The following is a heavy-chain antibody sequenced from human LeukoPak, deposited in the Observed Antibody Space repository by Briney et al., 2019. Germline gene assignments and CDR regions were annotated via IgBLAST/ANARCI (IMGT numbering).Heavy chain of an antibody. D-gene: IGHD2-15*01. CDR2: IKQDGSEK. J-gene: IGHJ6*03. Sequence: RGSLRLSCAASGFTFSSYWMSWVRQAPGKGLEWVANIKQDGSEKYYVDSVKGRFTISRDNAKNSLYLQMNSLRAEDTAVYYCARVYCSGGSCSAPRAYYYYMDVWGKGPRSPSP. V-gene: IGHV3-7*03. CDR1: GFTFSSYW. CDR3: ARVYCSGGSCSAPRAYYYYMDV.